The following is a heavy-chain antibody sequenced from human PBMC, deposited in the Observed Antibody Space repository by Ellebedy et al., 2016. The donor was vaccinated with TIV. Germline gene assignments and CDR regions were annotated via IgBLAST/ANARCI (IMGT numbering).Heavy chain of an antibody. V-gene: IGHV4-39*01. CDR3: ARQYNYGTSGYYIDY. CDR2: IYYDGST. CDR1: AGTISITSYY. D-gene: IGHD3-22*01. J-gene: IGHJ4*02. Sequence: MPSETLSLTCTVSAGTISITSYYWAWFRQPPGKGLEWIGSIYYDGSTYYNPSLKSRVTISVDTSKNQFSLKLSSVTAADTAVYYCARQYNYGTSGYYIDYWGQGTLLTVSS.